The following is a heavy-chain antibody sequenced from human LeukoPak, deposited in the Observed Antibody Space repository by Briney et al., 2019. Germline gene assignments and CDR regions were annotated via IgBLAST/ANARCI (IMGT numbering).Heavy chain of an antibody. CDR3: AKDSAPYYDSSGSPNS. CDR1: GFSFNTHA. V-gene: IGHV3-23*01. Sequence: GGSLRLSCAASGFSFNTHAMTWVRQAPEKGLEWVSAISGSGGSTYYADSVKGRFTISRDNSKNTLYLQMNSLRAEDTAVYYCAKDSAPYYDSSGSPNSWGQGTLVTVSS. J-gene: IGHJ4*02. D-gene: IGHD3-22*01. CDR2: ISGSGGST.